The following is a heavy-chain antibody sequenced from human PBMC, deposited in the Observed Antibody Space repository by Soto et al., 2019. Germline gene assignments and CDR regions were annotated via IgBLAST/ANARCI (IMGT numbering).Heavy chain of an antibody. J-gene: IGHJ4*02. CDR1: GFPFTSYG. CDR2: ISYGGSDK. D-gene: IGHD3-10*01. V-gene: IGHV3-30*03. CDR3: VGGQYYFDY. Sequence: QVQLVESGGGVVQPGRSLRLSCAASGFPFTSYGMHWVREGPDKGLEWVAIISYGGSDKYYADSVKGRFTISRDNSKNTLYLQMKSLRPEDTALYYCVGGQYYFDYRGQGTLVIVSS.